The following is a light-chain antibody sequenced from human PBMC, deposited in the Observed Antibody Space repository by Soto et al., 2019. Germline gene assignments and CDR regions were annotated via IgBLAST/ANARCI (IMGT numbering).Light chain of an antibody. CDR3: QQSYSTPLT. V-gene: IGKV1-39*01. J-gene: IGKJ4*01. CDR2: AAS. CDR1: QSISSN. Sequence: SALSGSVGEGVTFIWLVSQSISSNLNWYQQKPGKAPKLLIYAASSLQSGVPSRFSGSGSGTDFTLTISSLQPEDFATYYCQQSYSTPLTFGGGTKVDIK.